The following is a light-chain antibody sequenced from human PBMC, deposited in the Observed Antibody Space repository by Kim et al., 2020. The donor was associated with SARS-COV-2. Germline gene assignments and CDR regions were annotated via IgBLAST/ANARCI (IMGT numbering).Light chain of an antibody. CDR3: QQANSFPLT. Sequence: ATIGDRVTITCRASQGISSWFAWYQQNPGKAPKLLIYAASSLLSGVPSRFSGSGSGTDFTLTISSLQPEDFATYYCQQANSFPLTFGGGTKVDIK. CDR1: QGISSW. V-gene: IGKV1-12*01. J-gene: IGKJ4*01. CDR2: AAS.